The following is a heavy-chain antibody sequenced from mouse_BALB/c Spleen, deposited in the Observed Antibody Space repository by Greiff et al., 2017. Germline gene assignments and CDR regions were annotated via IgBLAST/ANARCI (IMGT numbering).Heavy chain of an antibody. CDR2: INPSNGGT. Sequence: VQLQQSGAELVKPGASVKLSCKASGYTFTSYYMYWVKQRPGQGLAWIGEINPSNGGTNFNEKFKSTATLTVDKSSSTAYMQLSSLTSEDSAVYYCTRSSRYGTWFAYWGQGTLGTVSA. V-gene: IGHV1S81*02. CDR3: TRSSRYGTWFAY. J-gene: IGHJ3*01. D-gene: IGHD2-12*01. CDR1: GYTFTSYY.